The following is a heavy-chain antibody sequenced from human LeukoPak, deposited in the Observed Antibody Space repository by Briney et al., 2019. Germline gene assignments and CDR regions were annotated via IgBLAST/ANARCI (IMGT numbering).Heavy chain of an antibody. CDR2: ICSSSSYI. Sequence: GGSLRLSCAASGFTFSSYSMNWVRQAPGKGLEWVSSICSSSSYIYYADSVKGRFTISRDNAKNSLYLQMNSLRAEDTAVYYCARLPIAAAGTGIDYWGQGTLVTVSS. D-gene: IGHD6-13*01. CDR3: ARLPIAAAGTGIDY. V-gene: IGHV3-21*01. J-gene: IGHJ4*02. CDR1: GFTFSSYS.